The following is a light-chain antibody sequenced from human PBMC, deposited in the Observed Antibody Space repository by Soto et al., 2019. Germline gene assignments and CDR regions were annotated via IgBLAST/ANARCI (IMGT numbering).Light chain of an antibody. CDR1: SSNIGSYT. CDR2: NNN. J-gene: IGLJ1*01. CDR3: ATWDDSLTGFV. V-gene: IGLV1-44*01. Sequence: QSVLTQPPSASGTPGQRVTISCSGSSSNIGSYTVNWYQQLPGMAPKLLIYNNNQRPSGVPDRFSGSKSGTSASLAISGLQSDDEADYHCATWDDSLTGFVFGPGTKLTVL.